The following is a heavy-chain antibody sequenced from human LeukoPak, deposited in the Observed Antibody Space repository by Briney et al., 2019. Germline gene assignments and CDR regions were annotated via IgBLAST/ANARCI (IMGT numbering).Heavy chain of an antibody. V-gene: IGHV3-11*06. CDR2: ISSSSSYT. D-gene: IGHD3-10*01. J-gene: IGHJ6*04. CDR3: AGFGELFYYYYGMDV. Sequence: PGGSLRLSCAASGFTVSSNYMSWIRQAPGKGLEWVSYISSSSSYTNYADSVKGRFTISRDNAKDSLYLQMNSLRAEDTAVYYCAGFGELFYYYYGMDVWGKGTTVTVSS. CDR1: GFTVSSNY.